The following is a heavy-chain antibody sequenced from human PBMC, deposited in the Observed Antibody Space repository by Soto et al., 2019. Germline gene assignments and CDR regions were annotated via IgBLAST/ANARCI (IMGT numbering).Heavy chain of an antibody. CDR2: INPSGGST. J-gene: IGHJ3*02. Sequence: QVQLVQSGAEVKKPGASVKVSCKASGYTFTSYYMHWVRQAPGQGLEWMGIINPSGGSTSYAQKFQGRVTMTRDTSTSTVYMELSSLRSEDTAVYYCASSTELYSSSWYHTGAFDIWGQGTMVTVSS. CDR3: ASSTELYSSSWYHTGAFDI. V-gene: IGHV1-46*03. CDR1: GYTFTSYY. D-gene: IGHD6-13*01.